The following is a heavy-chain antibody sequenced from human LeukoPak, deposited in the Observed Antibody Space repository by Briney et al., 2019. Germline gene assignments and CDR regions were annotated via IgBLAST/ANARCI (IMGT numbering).Heavy chain of an antibody. CDR1: GYTFTMYV. J-gene: IGHJ4*02. D-gene: IGHD5-12*01. CDR2: ISPHNGNT. Sequence: GASVKVSCKPSGYTFTMYVLSWVRQAPGQGLQWLGWISPHNGNTKQAQDLQGRVSMTTDTSTSTDYLELRSLRSDDTAIYYCARDLNYVCPCYDMVADVGYYFDYWGQGSLVTVSS. CDR3: ARDLNYVCPCYDMVADVGYYFDY. V-gene: IGHV1-18*01.